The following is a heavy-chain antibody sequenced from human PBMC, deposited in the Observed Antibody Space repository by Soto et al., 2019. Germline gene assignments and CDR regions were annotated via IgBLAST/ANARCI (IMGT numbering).Heavy chain of an antibody. Sequence: GGSLRLSCAASGFTFSDYYMSWIRQAPGKWLEWVSYISSSGSSIYYADSVKGRFTISRDNAKNALYLQMNSLRAEDTAVYYCARDPIARALYGMDVWGQGXTVTVYS. D-gene: IGHD2-2*02. V-gene: IGHV3-11*01. CDR2: ISSSGSSI. CDR3: ARDPIARALYGMDV. CDR1: GFTFSDYY. J-gene: IGHJ6*02.